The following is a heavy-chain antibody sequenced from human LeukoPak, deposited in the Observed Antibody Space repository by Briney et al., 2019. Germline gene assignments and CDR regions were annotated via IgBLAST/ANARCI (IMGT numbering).Heavy chain of an antibody. Sequence: SETLSLTCAVSGGSISSGGYTWSWIRQPPGKGLEWIGYIYYSGSTNYNPSLKSRVTISVDTSKNQFSLKLSSVTAADTAVYYCARAYSNYDYYYGMDVWGQGTTVTVSS. CDR1: GGSISSGGYT. J-gene: IGHJ6*02. V-gene: IGHV4-61*08. D-gene: IGHD4-11*01. CDR2: IYYSGST. CDR3: ARAYSNYDYYYGMDV.